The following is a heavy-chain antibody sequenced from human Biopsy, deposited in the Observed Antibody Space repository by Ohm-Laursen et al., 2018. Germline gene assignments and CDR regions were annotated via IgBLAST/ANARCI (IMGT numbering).Heavy chain of an antibody. D-gene: IGHD3-3*01. V-gene: IGHV4-59*01. CDR2: VYNGGIT. CDR3: ARTPRDSFWSGSYKRGLWFDP. CDR1: GGSIISYY. J-gene: IGHJ5*02. Sequence: TLSLTCCVSGGSIISYYWTCIRQPPGKGLEWIGHVYNGGITNYNPSLKMRVTISKDTSKNQFSLQVNSVTAADTAVYYCARTPRDSFWSGSYKRGLWFDPWGQGTLVIVSS.